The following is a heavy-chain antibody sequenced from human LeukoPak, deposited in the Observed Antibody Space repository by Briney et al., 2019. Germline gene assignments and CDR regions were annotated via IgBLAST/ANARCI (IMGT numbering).Heavy chain of an antibody. J-gene: IGHJ3*01. CDR3: GRGGDGIDV. V-gene: IGHV3-33*01. CDR2: IWYDGSNK. CDR1: GFTFSSYG. Sequence: GRSLRLSCAASGFTFSSYGMHWVRQAPGKGLEWVAVIWYDGSNKYYADSVKGRFTISRDNSKNTLYLQMNSLRAEDTAVYFCGRGGDGIDVWGQGTTVIVSS.